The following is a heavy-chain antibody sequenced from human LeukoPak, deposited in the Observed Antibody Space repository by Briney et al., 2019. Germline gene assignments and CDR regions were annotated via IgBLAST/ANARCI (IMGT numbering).Heavy chain of an antibody. Sequence: PSETLSLTCAVSGDSITSGYYWAWLRQPPGKGLEWIGSIFHSGSTYLNPSLRSRVTISLNTSKNHFSLILSSMTAADTAVYYCARTSSVDTALVGVHWFDPWGQGTLVTVS. V-gene: IGHV4-38-2*01. CDR2: IFHSGST. D-gene: IGHD5-18*01. J-gene: IGHJ5*02. CDR3: ARTSSVDTALVGVHWFDP. CDR1: GDSITSGYY.